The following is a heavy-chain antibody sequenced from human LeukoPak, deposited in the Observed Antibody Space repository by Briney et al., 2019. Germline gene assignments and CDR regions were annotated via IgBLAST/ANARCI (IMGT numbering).Heavy chain of an antibody. CDR3: GGSYGSGSPFFDY. D-gene: IGHD3-10*01. V-gene: IGHV4-59*01. CDR1: GGSISSYY. CDR2: IYYSGST. Sequence: PSETLSLTCTVSGGSISSYYWSWIRQPPGKGLEWIGYIYYSGSTNYNPSLKSRVTISVDTSKNQFSLKLSSVTAADTAVYYCGGSYGSGSPFFDYWGQGTLVTVSS. J-gene: IGHJ4*02.